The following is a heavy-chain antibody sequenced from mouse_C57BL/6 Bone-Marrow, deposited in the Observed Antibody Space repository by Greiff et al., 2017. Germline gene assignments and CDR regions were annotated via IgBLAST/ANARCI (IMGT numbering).Heavy chain of an antibody. CDR3: ARSGTLGRSFDY. J-gene: IGHJ2*01. Sequence: QVQLQQPGAELVKPGASVKMSCKASGYTFTSYWITWVKQRPGQGLEWIGDIYPTSGRTNYNEKFKSKAILTVDTASNTAYMQLSSLPSEDSAVFYCARSGTLGRSFDYWGQGTTRTVSS. CDR2: IYPTSGRT. V-gene: IGHV1-55*01. CDR1: GYTFTSYW. D-gene: IGHD4-1*01.